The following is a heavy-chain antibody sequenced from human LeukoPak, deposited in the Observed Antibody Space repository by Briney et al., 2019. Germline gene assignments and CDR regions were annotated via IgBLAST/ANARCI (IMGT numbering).Heavy chain of an antibody. CDR1: GFTFSGYW. V-gene: IGHV3-74*01. D-gene: IGHD2-2*02. J-gene: IGHJ4*02. Sequence: GGSLRLSCAASGFTFSGYWIHWVRQGPGKGLVWVSRINTDGASTTYADSVKGRFTISRDNAKNTLYLQMSSLRAEDTALYYCARIYCRSTSCYIDYWGQGTLVTVSS. CDR2: INTDGAST. CDR3: ARIYCRSTSCYIDY.